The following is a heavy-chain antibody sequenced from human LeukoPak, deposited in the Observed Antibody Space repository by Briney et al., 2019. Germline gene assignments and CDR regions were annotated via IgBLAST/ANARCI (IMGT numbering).Heavy chain of an antibody. J-gene: IGHJ3*01. CDR3: AAYYYDSSPKAV. Sequence: PGGSLRLSCAASGFAFSTHEMNWVRQAPGKGLEWVSLISSSGSNTYYADSVKGRFTISRDNAKSSLYLQMNSLRAEDTAVYYCAAYYYDSSPKAVWGQGTMVTVSS. D-gene: IGHD3-22*01. CDR1: GFAFSTHE. V-gene: IGHV3-48*03. CDR2: ISSSGSNT.